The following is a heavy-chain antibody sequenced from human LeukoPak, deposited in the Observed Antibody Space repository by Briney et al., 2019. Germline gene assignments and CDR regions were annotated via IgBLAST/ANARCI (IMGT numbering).Heavy chain of an antibody. CDR3: ARDPDSDNAWGWFDS. CDR1: GFTFSSYA. V-gene: IGHV3-23*01. D-gene: IGHD3-16*01. J-gene: IGHJ5*01. CDR2: ISGSGGST. Sequence: GGSLRLSCAASGFTFSSYAMSWVRQAPGKGLEWVSAISGSGGSTYYADSVKGRFTISRANARSSLYLQMNSLRGEDTAVYYCARDPDSDNAWGWFDSWGQGTVVTVSS.